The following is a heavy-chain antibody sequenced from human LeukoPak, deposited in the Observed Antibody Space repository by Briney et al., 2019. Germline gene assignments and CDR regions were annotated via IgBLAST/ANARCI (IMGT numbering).Heavy chain of an antibody. CDR1: GFTFSSYS. Sequence: GGSLRLSCAASGFTFSSYSMNWVRQAPGKGLEWVSSISSSSSYIYYADSVKGRFTISRDNAKNSLYLQMNSLRAEDTAVYYCAREGLWLGPSDYMDVWGKGTTVTVSS. CDR3: AREGLWLGPSDYMDV. CDR2: ISSSSSYI. J-gene: IGHJ6*03. D-gene: IGHD3-10*01. V-gene: IGHV3-21*01.